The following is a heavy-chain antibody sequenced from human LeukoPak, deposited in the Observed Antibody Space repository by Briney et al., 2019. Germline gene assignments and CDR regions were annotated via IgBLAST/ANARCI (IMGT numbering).Heavy chain of an antibody. CDR3: ARGKGYCSGGSCFNWFDP. J-gene: IGHJ5*02. CDR2: ISSSSSYI. D-gene: IGHD2-15*01. CDR1: GFTFSSYS. V-gene: IGHV3-21*01. Sequence: CXASGFTFSSYSMNWVRQAPGKGLEWVSSISSSSSYIYYADSVKGRFTISRDNAKNSLYLQMNSLRAEDTAVYYCARGKGYCSGGSCFNWFDPWGQGTLVTVSS.